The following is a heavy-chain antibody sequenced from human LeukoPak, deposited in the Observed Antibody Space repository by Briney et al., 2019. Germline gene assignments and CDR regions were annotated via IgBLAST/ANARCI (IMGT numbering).Heavy chain of an antibody. CDR1: GFTFSSYA. J-gene: IGHJ2*01. V-gene: IGHV3-23*01. CDR2: ISGSGEST. CDR3: AKDRTVGASYWYFDL. Sequence: GGSLRLSCAASGFTFSSYAMSWVRQAPGKGLEWVSAISGSGESTYYADSVKGRFTIFRDSSKNTLFLHMNTLRAEDTAIYYCAKDRTVGASYWYFDLWGRGTLVTVSS. D-gene: IGHD1-26*01.